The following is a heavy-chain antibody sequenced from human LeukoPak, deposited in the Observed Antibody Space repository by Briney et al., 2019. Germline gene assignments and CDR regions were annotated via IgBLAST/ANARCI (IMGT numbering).Heavy chain of an antibody. Sequence: PGGSLRLSFAASGFTFSSYGMHWVRQAPGKGLEWVAVISYDGSNKYYADSVKGRFTISRDNSKNTLYLQMNSLRAEDTSVYYCARQVYSSSDWGQGTLVTVSS. J-gene: IGHJ4*02. D-gene: IGHD6-6*01. V-gene: IGHV3-30*03. CDR1: GFTFSSYG. CDR3: ARQVYSSSD. CDR2: ISYDGSNK.